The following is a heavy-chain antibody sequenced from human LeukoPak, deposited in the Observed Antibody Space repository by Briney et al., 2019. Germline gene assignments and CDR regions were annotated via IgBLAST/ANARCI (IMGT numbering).Heavy chain of an antibody. CDR2: IDPNSGGT. CDR1: GYTFTDFY. D-gene: IGHD6-13*01. V-gene: IGHV1-2*02. J-gene: IGHJ4*02. CDR3: ARVGSSSWQLFDY. Sequence: ASVKVSCKASGYTFTDFYMYWVRQAPGQGLEWMGWIDPNSGGTGYAEKFQGRVTMTRDTSISTAYMELSSLRSDDTAVYYCARVGSSSWQLFDYCGQGTLVTVSS.